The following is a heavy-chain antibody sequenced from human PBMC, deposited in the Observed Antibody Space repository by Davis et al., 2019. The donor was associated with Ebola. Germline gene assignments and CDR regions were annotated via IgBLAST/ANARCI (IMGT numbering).Heavy chain of an antibody. CDR3: ARTQGYCSGGSCYGGDFDY. CDR2: IYSGST. Sequence: SETLSLTCTVSGGSISSYYWSWIRQPPGKGLEWIGYIYSGSTNYNPSLKSRVTISVDTSKNQFSLKLTSVTAADTAVYYCARTQGYCSGGSCYGGDFDYWGQGTLVTVSS. V-gene: IGHV4-59*01. CDR1: GGSISSYY. D-gene: IGHD2-15*01. J-gene: IGHJ4*02.